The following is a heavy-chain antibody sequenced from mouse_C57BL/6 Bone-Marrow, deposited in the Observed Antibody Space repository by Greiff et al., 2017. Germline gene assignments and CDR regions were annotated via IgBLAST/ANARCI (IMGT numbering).Heavy chain of an antibody. D-gene: IGHD1-1*01. CDR3: ALITTVFDY. J-gene: IGHJ2*01. V-gene: IGHV1-81*01. CDR1: GYTFTSYG. CDR2: LYPRSGYN. Sequence: VKLQESGAELARPGASVKLSCKASGYTFTSYGISWVNQRTGKGLEWIGALYPRSGYNYYNETFKGKATLTADKSSSTAYMELRSLTSEDSAVYFCALITTVFDYWGQGTTRTVSS.